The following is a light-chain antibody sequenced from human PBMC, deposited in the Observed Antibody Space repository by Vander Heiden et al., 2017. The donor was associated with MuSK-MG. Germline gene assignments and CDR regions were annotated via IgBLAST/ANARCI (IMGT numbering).Light chain of an antibody. V-gene: IGKV3-15*01. CDR2: GAS. CDR3: QQYNNWPDT. J-gene: IGKJ1*01. CDR1: QGVSSY. Sequence: EIVMPQSPATLSVSPGERATLSCRASQGVSSYLAWYQQKPGQAPRLLIYGASTRATGIPARFSGSGSGTEFTLTISSLQSEDFAVYYCQQYNNWPDTFGQGTKVEIK.